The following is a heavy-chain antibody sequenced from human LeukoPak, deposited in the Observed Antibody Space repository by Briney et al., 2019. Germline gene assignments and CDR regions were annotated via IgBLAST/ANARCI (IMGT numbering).Heavy chain of an antibody. CDR1: GFTFSSYA. J-gene: IGHJ3*02. CDR2: IGGSGAST. V-gene: IGHV3-23*01. D-gene: IGHD2-15*01. CDR3: VRSNIVVVAAAGDI. Sequence: PGGSLRLSCGASGFTFSSYAMTWVRQAPGKGLEWVASIGGSGASTYFADPLKGRFTVSRDDSKNTFYLQLNSLRDEDTAIYYCVRSNIVVVAAAGDIWGQGTLVTVSS.